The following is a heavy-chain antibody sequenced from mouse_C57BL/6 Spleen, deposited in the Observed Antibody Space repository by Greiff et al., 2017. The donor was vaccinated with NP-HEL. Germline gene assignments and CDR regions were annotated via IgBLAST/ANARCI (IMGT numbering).Heavy chain of an antibody. D-gene: IGHD2-3*01. J-gene: IGHJ2*01. Sequence: QVQLQQSGAELVRPGASVTLSCKASGYTFTDYEMHWVKQTPVHGLEWIGAIDPETGGTAYNQKFKGKAILTADKSSSTAYMELRSLTSEDSAVYYCTRWGDGYYGVDYWGQGTTLTVSS. CDR3: TRWGDGYYGVDY. CDR1: GYTFTDYE. V-gene: IGHV1-15*01. CDR2: IDPETGGT.